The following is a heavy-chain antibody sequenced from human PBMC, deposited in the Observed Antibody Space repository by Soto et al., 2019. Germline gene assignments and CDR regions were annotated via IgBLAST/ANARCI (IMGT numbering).Heavy chain of an antibody. CDR3: ARAAPPYCSGGSCYPGRDY. CDR2: INHSGST. D-gene: IGHD2-15*01. V-gene: IGHV4-34*01. J-gene: IGHJ4*02. CDR1: GGSFSGYD. Sequence: PSEPLCVSCAVYGGSFSGYDWSWIRQPPGKGLEWIGEINHSGSTNYNPSLKSRVTISVDTSKNQFSLKLSSVTAADTAVYYCARAAPPYCSGGSCYPGRDYWGQGTLVTVSP.